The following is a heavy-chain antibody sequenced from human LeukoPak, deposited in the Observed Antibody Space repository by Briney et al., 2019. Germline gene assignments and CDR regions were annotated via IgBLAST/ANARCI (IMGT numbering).Heavy chain of an antibody. CDR1: GFSLSTSGVG. CDR2: IYWNDDE. D-gene: IGHD3-3*01. V-gene: IGHV2-5*01. Sequence: ESGPTLVKPTQTLTLTCTFSGFSLSTSGVGVGWIRQPPGKALEWLALIYWNDDERYSPSLKSRLTITKDTSKNQVVLTMTNMDPVDTATYYCAHRLWSTIFGVVNVLDAFDIWGQGTMVTVSS. J-gene: IGHJ3*02. CDR3: AHRLWSTIFGVVNVLDAFDI.